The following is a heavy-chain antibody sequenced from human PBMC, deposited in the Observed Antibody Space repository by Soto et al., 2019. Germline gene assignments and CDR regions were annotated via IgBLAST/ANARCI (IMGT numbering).Heavy chain of an antibody. CDR1: GGSISSSSYY. V-gene: IGHV4-39*01. CDR3: ARQSPGGGYSYGYSLDY. CDR2: IYYSGST. Sequence: SETLSLTCTVSGGSISSSSYYWGWIRQPPGKGLEWIGSIYYSGSTYYNPSLKSRVTISVDTSKNQFSLKLSSVTAADTAVYYCARQSPGGGYSYGYSLDYWGQGTLVTVS. D-gene: IGHD5-18*01. J-gene: IGHJ4*02.